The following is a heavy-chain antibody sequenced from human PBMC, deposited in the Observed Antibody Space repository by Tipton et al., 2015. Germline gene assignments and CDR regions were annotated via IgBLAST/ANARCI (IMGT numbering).Heavy chain of an antibody. Sequence: TLSLTCTISGGSVSSGDYYWSWIRQHPGKGLEWIGYIFYSDNTYYNPSLGSRVTMSIDTSKNQFSLRLTSVTAADTALYYCARRTTVAPDWYFDLWGRGTLVTVSS. V-gene: IGHV4-31*03. CDR1: GGSVSSGDYY. D-gene: IGHD4-23*01. J-gene: IGHJ2*01. CDR2: IFYSDNT. CDR3: ARRTTVAPDWYFDL.